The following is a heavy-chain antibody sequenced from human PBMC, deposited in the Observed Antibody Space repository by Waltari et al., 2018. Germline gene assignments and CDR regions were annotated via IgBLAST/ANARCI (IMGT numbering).Heavy chain of an antibody. CDR2: IIPIVGIA. CDR1: GGPFRSYA. D-gene: IGHD3-10*01. Sequence: QVQLVQSGAEVKKPGSSVKVSCKASGGPFRSYAIRWVRQAPGQGLEWMGGIIPIVGIANYAQKFQGRVTITADKSTSTAYMELSTLRSEDTAVYYCARDIGGDFDYWGQGTLVTVSS. CDR3: ARDIGGDFDY. J-gene: IGHJ4*02. V-gene: IGHV1-69*10.